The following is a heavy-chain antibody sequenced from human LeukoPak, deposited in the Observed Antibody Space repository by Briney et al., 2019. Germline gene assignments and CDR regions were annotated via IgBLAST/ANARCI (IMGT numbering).Heavy chain of an antibody. V-gene: IGHV3-7*01. CDR2: MKQDGSEK. CDR1: GFTFSSYW. CDR3: ARDPRENWGSEYSFFDP. J-gene: IGHJ5*02. D-gene: IGHD7-27*01. Sequence: PGGSLRLSCAASGFTFSSYWMSWVRQTPGKGLEWVANMKQDGSEKNYVDSVKGRFTISRDNAKNSLYLQMNSLRAEDTAVYYCARDPRENWGSEYSFFDPWGQGTLVTVSS.